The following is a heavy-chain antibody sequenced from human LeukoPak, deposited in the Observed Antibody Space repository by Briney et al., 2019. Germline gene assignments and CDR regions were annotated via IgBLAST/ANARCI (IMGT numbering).Heavy chain of an antibody. Sequence: PGGSLRLSCAASGFTFSGYWMSWVRQAPGKGLEWVANIEPDGSQEYYVDSVKGRFTISRDNAKNSLYLQMHSLRAEDTAVCYCAKVLTGRDYWGQGTLVTVSS. D-gene: IGHD3-9*01. CDR1: GFTFSGYW. V-gene: IGHV3-7*01. J-gene: IGHJ4*02. CDR2: IEPDGSQE. CDR3: AKVLTGRDY.